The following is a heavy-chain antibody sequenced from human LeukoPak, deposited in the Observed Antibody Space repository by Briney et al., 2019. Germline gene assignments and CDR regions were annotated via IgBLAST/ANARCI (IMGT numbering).Heavy chain of an antibody. CDR1: GFTFSSYG. D-gene: IGHD3-3*01. CDR3: AKDLSDDFWSGYYFDY. J-gene: IGHJ4*02. Sequence: GGSLRLSCAASGFTFSSYGMHWVRQAPGKGLEWVAFIRYDGSNKYYADSVKGRFTISRDNSKNTLYLQMNSPRAEDTAVYYCAKDLSDDFWSGYYFDYWGQGTLVTVYS. V-gene: IGHV3-30*02. CDR2: IRYDGSNK.